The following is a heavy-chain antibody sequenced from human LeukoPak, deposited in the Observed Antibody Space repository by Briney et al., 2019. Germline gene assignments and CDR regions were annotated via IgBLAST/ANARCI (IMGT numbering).Heavy chain of an antibody. V-gene: IGHV3-30*18. CDR2: ISYDGSNK. CDR3: AKDQTQDNMIVVLPDY. J-gene: IGHJ4*02. Sequence: QPGRSLRLSCAASGFTFSSYGMPWVRQAPGKGLEWAAVISYDGSNKYYADSVKGRFTISRDNSKNTLYLQMNSLRAEDTAVYYCAKDQTQDNMIVVLPDYWGQGTLVTVSS. CDR1: GFTFSSYG. D-gene: IGHD3-22*01.